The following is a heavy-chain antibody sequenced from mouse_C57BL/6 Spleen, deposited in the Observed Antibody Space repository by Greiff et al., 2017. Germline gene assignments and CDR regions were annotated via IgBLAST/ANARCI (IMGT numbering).Heavy chain of an antibody. J-gene: IGHJ2*01. CDR3: ARRGGSSYNYFDY. CDR1: GYTFTDYY. D-gene: IGHD1-1*01. V-gene: IGHV1-26*01. Sequence: EVQLQQSGPELVKPGASVKISCKASGYTFTDYYMNWVKQSHGKSLEWIGDINPNNGGTSYNQKFKGKATLTVDKSSSTAYMELRSLTSEDSAVYYCARRGGSSYNYFDYWGQGTTL. CDR2: INPNNGGT.